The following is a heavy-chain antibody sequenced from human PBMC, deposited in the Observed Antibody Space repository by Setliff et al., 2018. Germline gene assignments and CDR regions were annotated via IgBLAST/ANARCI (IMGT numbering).Heavy chain of an antibody. Sequence: WASVKVSCKTSGYAFTDNYIHWVRQAPGQGLEWMGWIDPKTGGTSLAQKFQGWVSMTRDTSITTAYMELSRLTSDDMAVYFCARSDHLVVDGFDVWGQGTMVTVS. V-gene: IGHV1-2*04. J-gene: IGHJ3*01. CDR2: IDPKTGGT. CDR1: GYAFTDNY. CDR3: ARSDHLVVDGFDV. D-gene: IGHD3-16*01.